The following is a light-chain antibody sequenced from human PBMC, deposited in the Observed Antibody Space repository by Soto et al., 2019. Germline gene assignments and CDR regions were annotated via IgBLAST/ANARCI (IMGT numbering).Light chain of an antibody. Sequence: QSALTQPASVSGSPGQSITLSCAGTTNDIGSYNYVSWLQQHPGEAPKLIIFEVTHRPSGISTRFSGSKSGNTASLTISDLQAEDEALYYCSSYKFSTTLRVFGGGTKVTVL. CDR1: TNDIGSYNY. CDR3: SSYKFSTTLRV. J-gene: IGLJ3*02. V-gene: IGLV2-14*01. CDR2: EVT.